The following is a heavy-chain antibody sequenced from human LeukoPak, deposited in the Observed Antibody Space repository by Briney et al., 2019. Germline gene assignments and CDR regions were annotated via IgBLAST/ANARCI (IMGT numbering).Heavy chain of an antibody. CDR2: VRSKANSYAT. D-gene: IGHD3-22*01. V-gene: IGHV3-73*01. Sequence: GGSLRLSCAASGFTFSGSLIHWVRQASGKGLEWVGLVRSKANSYATSYSASVKGRFTISRDDLKNTAYLQMNSLNTEDTAIYYCTSRDNYDSSYYMDVWGKGTTVTVSS. J-gene: IGHJ6*03. CDR3: TSRDNYDSSYYMDV. CDR1: GFTFSGSL.